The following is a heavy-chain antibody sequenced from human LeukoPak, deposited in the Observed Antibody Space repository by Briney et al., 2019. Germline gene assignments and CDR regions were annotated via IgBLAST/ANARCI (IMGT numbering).Heavy chain of an antibody. CDR2: IYPSGST. CDR3: ARRVNYGDYFDY. Sequence: SETLSLTCTVSGASISNYYWSWIRQPAGKGLEWIGRIYPSGSTNYNPSLKSGVTMSVDTSKNQFSLKLRSLTAADTAVYYCARRVNYGDYFDYWGQGTLVTVSS. V-gene: IGHV4-4*07. CDR1: GASISNYY. J-gene: IGHJ4*02. D-gene: IGHD4-17*01.